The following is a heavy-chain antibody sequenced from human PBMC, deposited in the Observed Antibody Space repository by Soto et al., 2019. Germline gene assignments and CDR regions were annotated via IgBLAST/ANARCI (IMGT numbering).Heavy chain of an antibody. D-gene: IGHD3-22*01. CDR3: ARVDSSGYRAYPFDI. CDR2: IYYSGST. Sequence: SETLSLTCTVSGGSVSSGRYYWSWIRQPPGKGLEWIGYIYYSGSTNYNPSLKSRVTISVDTSKNQFSLKLTSVTAADTAVYYCARVDSSGYRAYPFDIWGQGTMVT. CDR1: GGSVSSGRYY. V-gene: IGHV4-61*01. J-gene: IGHJ3*02.